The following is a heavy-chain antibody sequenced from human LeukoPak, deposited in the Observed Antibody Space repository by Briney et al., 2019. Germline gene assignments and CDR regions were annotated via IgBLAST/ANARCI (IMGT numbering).Heavy chain of an antibody. CDR2: INPSGGST. CDR1: GYTFTSYY. V-gene: IGHV1-46*01. J-gene: IGHJ5*02. CDR3: ARPYYDILTGYWEGSWFDP. Sequence: GASVKVSCKASGYTFTSYYMHWVRQAPGQGLEWMGIINPSGGSTSYAQKFQGRVTMTRDMSTSTVYMELSSLRSEDTAAYYCARPYYDILTGYWEGSWFDPWGQGTLVTVSS. D-gene: IGHD3-9*01.